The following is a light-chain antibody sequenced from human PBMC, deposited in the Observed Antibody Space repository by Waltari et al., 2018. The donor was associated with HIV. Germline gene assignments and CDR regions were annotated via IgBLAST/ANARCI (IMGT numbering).Light chain of an antibody. CDR3: QQRSDWYALT. CDR1: QSVSTS. V-gene: IGKV3-11*01. J-gene: IGKJ4*01. Sequence: EIVLTQSPATLSLSLGERATLSCRASQSVSTSLAWYQQKPGQAPRLLIYDASTRATGVPARFSGSGSGTDFTLTISSLETEDFGVYFYQQRSDWYALTFGGGTKVEIK. CDR2: DAS.